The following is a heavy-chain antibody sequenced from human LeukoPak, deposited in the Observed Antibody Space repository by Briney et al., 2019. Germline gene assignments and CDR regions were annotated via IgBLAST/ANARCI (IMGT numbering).Heavy chain of an antibody. V-gene: IGHV5-51*01. CDR3: ARFGYYCSSTSCSTHFDY. CDR2: IYPGDSDT. J-gene: IGHJ4*02. Sequence: GESLKISCKGSGYSFTSYWIGWVRQMPGKGLEWMGIIYPGDSDTRYSPSFQGQVTISADKSIGTAYLQWSSLKASDTAMYCCARFGYYCSSTSCSTHFDYWGQGTLVTVSS. D-gene: IGHD2-2*01. CDR1: GYSFTSYW.